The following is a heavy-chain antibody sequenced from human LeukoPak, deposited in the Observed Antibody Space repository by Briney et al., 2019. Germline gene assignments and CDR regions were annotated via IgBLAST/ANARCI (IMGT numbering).Heavy chain of an antibody. CDR3: ARDHLPGIAAAGNWFDP. Sequence: PSETLSLTCTVSGGSISSYYWSWIRQPAGKGLEWIGRIYTSGSTNYNPSLKSRVTMSVDTSKNQFSLKLSSVTAADTAVYYCARDHLPGIAAAGNWFDPWGQGTLVTVSS. CDR2: IYTSGST. J-gene: IGHJ5*02. V-gene: IGHV4-4*07. D-gene: IGHD6-13*01. CDR1: GGSISSYY.